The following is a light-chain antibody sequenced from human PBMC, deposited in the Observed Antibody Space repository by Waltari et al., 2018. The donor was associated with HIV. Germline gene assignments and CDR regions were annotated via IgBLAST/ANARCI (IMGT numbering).Light chain of an antibody. J-gene: IGKJ2*01. CDR2: AAY. CDR3: QHYGDSLT. V-gene: IGKV3-20*01. Sequence: EIVLTQSPGTLSLSPGETATLSCRASQTVSSSYLAWYRQKPGHTPRLLIYAAYSRATGVPDRVRGGGSGTDFTLTISSLEPEDFAVYYCQHYGDSLTFGQGTKVEIK. CDR1: QTVSSSY.